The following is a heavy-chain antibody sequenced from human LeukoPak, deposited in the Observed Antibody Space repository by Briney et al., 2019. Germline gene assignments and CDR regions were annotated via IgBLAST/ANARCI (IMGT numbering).Heavy chain of an antibody. CDR3: ATDASDFWSGLGDY. CDR1: GYTFTSYG. Sequence: ASVKVSCKASGYTFTSYGISWVRPAPGQGLEWMGWISAYNGNTNYAQKLQGRVTMTTDTSTSTAYMELRSLRSDDTAVYYCATDASDFWSGLGDYWGQGTLVTVSS. CDR2: ISAYNGNT. D-gene: IGHD3-3*01. J-gene: IGHJ4*02. V-gene: IGHV1-18*01.